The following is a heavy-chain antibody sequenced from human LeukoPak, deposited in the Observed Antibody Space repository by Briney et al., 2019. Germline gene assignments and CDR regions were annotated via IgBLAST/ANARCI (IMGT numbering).Heavy chain of an antibody. J-gene: IGHJ4*02. D-gene: IGHD3-3*01. V-gene: IGHV3-30*18. CDR3: AKEDTIFGVVIPPFDY. Sequence: GGSLRLSCAASGFTFSSYGMHWVRQAPGKGLEWVAVISYDGSNKYYADSVKGRFTISRDNSKNTLYLQMNSLRAEDTAVYYCAKEDTIFGVVIPPFDYWGQGTLVTVSS. CDR1: GFTFSSYG. CDR2: ISYDGSNK.